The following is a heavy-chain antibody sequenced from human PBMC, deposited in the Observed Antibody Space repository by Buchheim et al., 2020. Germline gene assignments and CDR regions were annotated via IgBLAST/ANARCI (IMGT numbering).Heavy chain of an antibody. Sequence: QVKLQESGPGLVKPSQTLSLTCAVSGGSISSGGYSWSWIRQPPGKGLEWIGYIYYSGSTYYNPSLKSRVTISVDTSKNQFTLKLSSVTAADTAVYYCARGVGEWLMAGGAFDIWGQGT. CDR2: IYYSGST. CDR3: ARGVGEWLMAGGAFDI. D-gene: IGHD3-3*01. V-gene: IGHV4-30-4*07. J-gene: IGHJ3*02. CDR1: GGSISSGGYS.